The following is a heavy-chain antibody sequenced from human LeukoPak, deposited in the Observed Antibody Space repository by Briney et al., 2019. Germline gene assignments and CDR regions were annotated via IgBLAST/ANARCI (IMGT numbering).Heavy chain of an antibody. CDR2: IYYSGST. V-gene: IGHV4-61*08. D-gene: IGHD5-18*01. J-gene: IGHJ4*02. CDR3: ARDKGGYSYGWLK. CDR1: GGSISSGDYY. Sequence: SETLSLTCTVSGGSISSGDYYWSWIRQPPGKGLEWIGYIYYSGSTNYNPSLKSRLTISADTSKNQFSLKLSSVTAADTAVYYCARDKGGYSYGWLKWGQGTLVTVSS.